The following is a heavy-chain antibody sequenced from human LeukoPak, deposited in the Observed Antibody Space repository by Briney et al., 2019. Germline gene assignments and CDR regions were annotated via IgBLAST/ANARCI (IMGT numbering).Heavy chain of an antibody. D-gene: IGHD6-13*01. CDR3: ARGLGLGAAVHFDY. Sequence: SETLSLTCAVYGGSFSGYYWSWIRQPPGKGLEWIGEINHSGSTNYNPSLKSRVTISVDTSKNHFSLKVSSVTAADTAVYYCARGLGLGAAVHFDYWGQGTLVTVSS. J-gene: IGHJ4*02. CDR1: GGSFSGYY. V-gene: IGHV4-34*01. CDR2: INHSGST.